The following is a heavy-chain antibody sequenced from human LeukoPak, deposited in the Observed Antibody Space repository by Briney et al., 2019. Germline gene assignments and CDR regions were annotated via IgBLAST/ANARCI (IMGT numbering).Heavy chain of an antibody. D-gene: IGHD3-10*01. CDR1: GYTFTSYD. V-gene: IGHV1-8*01. CDR2: VNPNSGNT. Sequence: ASVRVSCKASGYTFTSYDINWVRQATGQGLEWLGWVNPNSGNTGYAQNFQGRVTMTRNTSISTAYMELSSLRSEDTAVYYCARDYYGSKSSSFDPWGQGTLVTVSS. J-gene: IGHJ5*02. CDR3: ARDYYGSKSSSFDP.